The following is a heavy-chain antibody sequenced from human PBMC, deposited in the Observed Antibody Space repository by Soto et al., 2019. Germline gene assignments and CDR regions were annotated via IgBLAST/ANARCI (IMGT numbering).Heavy chain of an antibody. V-gene: IGHV5-10-1*01. CDR2: IDPSNSYT. Sequence: PGESPKISCKGSGYSFTSYWISWVRQMPGKGLEWMGRIDPSNSYTNYSPSFQGHVTISADKSISTAYLQWSSLKASDTAMYYCARLPEYSSSAPFDYWGQGTLVTVSS. J-gene: IGHJ4*02. D-gene: IGHD6-6*01. CDR1: GYSFTSYW. CDR3: ARLPEYSSSAPFDY.